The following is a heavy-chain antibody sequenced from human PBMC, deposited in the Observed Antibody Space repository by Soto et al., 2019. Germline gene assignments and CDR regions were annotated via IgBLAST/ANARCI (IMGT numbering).Heavy chain of an antibody. V-gene: IGHV1-2*04. Sequence: QVQLVQSGAEVKKPGASVKVSCKASGYTFTGYYMHWVRQAPGQGLEWMGWINPNSGGTNYAQKFQGWVTMTRDTSISTAYMELSRLSSDDTAVYYCATGGDLLWFGGRTWFDPWGQGTLVTVSS. J-gene: IGHJ5*02. D-gene: IGHD3-10*01. CDR3: ATGGDLLWFGGRTWFDP. CDR2: INPNSGGT. CDR1: GYTFTGYY.